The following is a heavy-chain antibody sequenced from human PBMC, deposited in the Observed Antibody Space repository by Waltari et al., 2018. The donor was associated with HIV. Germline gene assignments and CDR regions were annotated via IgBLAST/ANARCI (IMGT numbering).Heavy chain of an antibody. V-gene: IGHV4-61*01. CDR2: ISYSGST. Sequence: HLQESGPRLAKPSETLSLTCRVSGGSVSTGTYYWRWIRQPPGKGLEWIGYISYSGSTNYNPSLKSRVTVSVDTSKNQVSLKLNSLTAADTAVYYCASHGDYYDRSGFYFDHWGQGTLVTVSS. D-gene: IGHD3-22*01. CDR1: GGSVSTGTYY. J-gene: IGHJ4*02. CDR3: ASHGDYYDRSGFYFDH.